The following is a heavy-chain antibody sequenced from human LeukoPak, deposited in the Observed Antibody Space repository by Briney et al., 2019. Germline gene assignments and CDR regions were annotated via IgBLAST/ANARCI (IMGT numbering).Heavy chain of an antibody. CDR3: ARAPTKAPLYYFDY. CDR2: IYYSGST. CDR1: GGSISSGGYY. D-gene: IGHD2/OR15-2a*01. V-gene: IGHV4-31*03. J-gene: IGHJ4*02. Sequence: SETLSLTCTVSGGSISSGGYYWSWILQHPGKGLEWIGYIYYSGSTYYNPSLKSRVTISVDTSKNQFSLKLSSVTAADTAVYYCARAPTKAPLYYFDYWGQGTPVTVSS.